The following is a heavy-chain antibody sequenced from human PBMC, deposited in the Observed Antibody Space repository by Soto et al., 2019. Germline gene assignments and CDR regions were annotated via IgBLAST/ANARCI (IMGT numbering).Heavy chain of an antibody. Sequence: QVQLVQSGAEVKKPGSSVKVSCKASGGTFSSYAISWVRQAPGQGLEWMGGIIPIFGTANYAQKFQGRVTITADESTSTADMELSSVRSEDTAVYYCASSVAVANYYYYGMDVWGQGTTVTVSS. CDR2: IIPIFGTA. V-gene: IGHV1-69*01. CDR3: ASSVAVANYYYYGMDV. CDR1: GGTFSSYA. D-gene: IGHD2-15*01. J-gene: IGHJ6*02.